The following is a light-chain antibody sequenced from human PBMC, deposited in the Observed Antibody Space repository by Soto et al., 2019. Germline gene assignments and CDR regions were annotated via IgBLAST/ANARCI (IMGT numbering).Light chain of an antibody. CDR3: QQSYTTPRT. J-gene: IGKJ1*01. Sequence: DIQMTQSPSSLSASVGDGVTITCRASQNIISCLNWYQQKPGKAPKLLIYAASSLQSGVPSRFSGSGSGTDFTLTISSLQPEDFATYYCQQSYTTPRTFGQGTKVDIK. CDR1: QNIISC. V-gene: IGKV1-39*01. CDR2: AAS.